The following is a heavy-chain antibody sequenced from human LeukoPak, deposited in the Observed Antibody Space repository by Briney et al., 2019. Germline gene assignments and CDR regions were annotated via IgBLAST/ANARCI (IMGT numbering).Heavy chain of an antibody. CDR2: IYYSGST. CDR3: ARGGWSLDY. V-gene: IGHV4-59*01. Sequence: PSETLSLTCTVSGGSTSSYYWSWIRQPPGKGLEWIGYIYYSGSTNYNPSLESRFTISVDTSKNQFSLKVSSVTAADTAVYYCARGGWSLDYWGQGTLVTVSS. D-gene: IGHD3-3*01. CDR1: GGSTSSYY. J-gene: IGHJ4*02.